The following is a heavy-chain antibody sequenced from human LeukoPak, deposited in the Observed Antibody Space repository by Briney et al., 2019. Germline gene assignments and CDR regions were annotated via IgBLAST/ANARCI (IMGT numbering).Heavy chain of an antibody. D-gene: IGHD2-8*01. J-gene: IGHJ3*02. CDR3: ARPSATYCTNGICYIRDAFDI. V-gene: IGHV3-48*03. CDR2: ISSSGDPI. Sequence: GGSLRLSCAASGFTFSSYEMNGVREAPRKGLEWGSYISSSGDPIYYADSVKGRFTISRDNAKNSLHLQMNSLRGEDTALYYCARPSATYCTNGICYIRDAFDIWGQGTSVTVSS. CDR1: GFTFSSYE.